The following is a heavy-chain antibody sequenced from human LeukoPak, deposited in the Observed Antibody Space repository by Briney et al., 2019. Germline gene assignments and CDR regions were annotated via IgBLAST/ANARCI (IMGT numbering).Heavy chain of an antibody. CDR3: ARDPHYYDSSGYK. Sequence: SVKVSCKASGGSFSSYSLSWVRQAPGQGLEWMGRIIPIVGVGDYAQKFQGRITITADKSTSTAYLELSSLRSEDTAVYYCARDPHYYDSSGYKWGQGTLVIVSS. CDR2: IIPIVGVG. D-gene: IGHD3-22*01. V-gene: IGHV1-69*04. CDR1: GGSFSSYS. J-gene: IGHJ4*02.